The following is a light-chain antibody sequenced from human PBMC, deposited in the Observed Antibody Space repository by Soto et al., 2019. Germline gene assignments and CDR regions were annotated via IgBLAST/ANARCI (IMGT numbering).Light chain of an antibody. CDR1: SSDIGGYNS. J-gene: IGLJ3*02. V-gene: IGLV2-8*01. CDR2: EVN. CDR3: SSSAGTNSFVL. Sequence: QSALTLPPSASGSPGQSVTISCTGTSSDIGGYNSVSWYQQHPGKAPKLMIYEVNKRPLGVPERFSGSKSGNTASLTVSGLQADDEADYYCSSSAGTNSFVLFGGGTKVTVL.